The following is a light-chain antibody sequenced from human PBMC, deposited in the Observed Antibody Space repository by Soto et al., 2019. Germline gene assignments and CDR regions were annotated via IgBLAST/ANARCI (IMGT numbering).Light chain of an antibody. CDR2: EVS. V-gene: IGLV2-14*01. Sequence: QSVLTQPASVSGSPGQSITISCTGSSSDILAYNYVSWFQQYPGKAPKLIISEVSNRPSGVSNRFSGSKSGTAASLTISGLQTEDEADYFCFSFTTDWTHVFGTGTKVTVL. CDR3: FSFTTDWTHV. CDR1: SSDILAYNY. J-gene: IGLJ1*01.